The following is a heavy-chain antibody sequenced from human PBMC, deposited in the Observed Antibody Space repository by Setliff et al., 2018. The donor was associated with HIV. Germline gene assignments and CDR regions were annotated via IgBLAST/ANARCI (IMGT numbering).Heavy chain of an antibody. CDR1: EFTFSGHW. D-gene: IGHD6-13*01. CDR3: ARVLQPLVLSNYMDV. Sequence: GGSLRLSCAASEFTFSGHWMSWVRQAPGKGLEWVANIKQDGSEKNYVDFVKGRFTISRDNAKNSLFLQMNSLRAEDTAVYYCARVLQPLVLSNYMDVWGKGTTVTVSS. CDR2: IKQDGSEK. V-gene: IGHV3-7*01. J-gene: IGHJ6*03.